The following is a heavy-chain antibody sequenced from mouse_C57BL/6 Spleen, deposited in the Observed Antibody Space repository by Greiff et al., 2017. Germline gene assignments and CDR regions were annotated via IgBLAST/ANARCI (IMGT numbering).Heavy chain of an antibody. J-gene: IGHJ2*01. V-gene: IGHV2-2*01. CDR2: IWGGGST. D-gene: IGHD2-4*01. CDR3: AREGLPSYYFDY. CDR1: GFSLTSYG. Sequence: VQLQQSGPGLVQPSQSLSITCTVSGFSLTSYGVHWVRQSPGKGLEWLGVIWGGGSTDYNAAFISSLSISKDNSKSQVFFKMNSLQADDTAIYYCAREGLPSYYFDYWGQGTTLTVSS.